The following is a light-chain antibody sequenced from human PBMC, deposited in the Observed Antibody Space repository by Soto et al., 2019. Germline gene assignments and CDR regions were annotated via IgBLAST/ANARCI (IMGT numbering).Light chain of an antibody. Sequence: QSVLTQPASVSGSPGQSITISCTGTSSDVGGYNYVSWYQQHPGKAPKLMIYEVSYRPSGVSDRFSGSKSGNTASLTITGLQAEDEADYYCSSYTSSSTLDDVFGTGTKLTVL. V-gene: IGLV2-14*01. CDR2: EVS. CDR3: SSYTSSSTLDDV. CDR1: SSDVGGYNY. J-gene: IGLJ1*01.